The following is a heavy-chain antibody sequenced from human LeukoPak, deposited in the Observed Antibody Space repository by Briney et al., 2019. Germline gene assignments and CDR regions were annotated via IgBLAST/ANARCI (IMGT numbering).Heavy chain of an antibody. D-gene: IGHD3-10*01. CDR3: ARPYGSGSYRYFFDS. Sequence: GESLKISCKGSGYSFTSYWIGWVRQMPGKGLEWMGIIYPGDSDTRYSPSFQGQVTISADKSISTAYLQWSSLKASDTAMYYCARPYGSGSYRYFFDSWGQGTLVTVSS. CDR2: IYPGDSDT. J-gene: IGHJ4*02. V-gene: IGHV5-51*01. CDR1: GYSFTSYW.